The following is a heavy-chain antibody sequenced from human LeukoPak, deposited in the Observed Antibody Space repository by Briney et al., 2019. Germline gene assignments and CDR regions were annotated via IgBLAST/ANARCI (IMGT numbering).Heavy chain of an antibody. CDR3: ARDSYRALEY. CDR2: IKQDGSDK. V-gene: IGHV3-7*01. D-gene: IGHD1-14*01. CDR1: GFTFSSHW. Sequence: GGSLRLSCAASGFTFSSHWMTWVRQAPGKGLEWVANIKQDGSDKYYMDSVKGRFTISRDNAKNSLFLQMNSLRAEDTAVYFCARDSYRALEYWGQGTLVTVSS. J-gene: IGHJ4*02.